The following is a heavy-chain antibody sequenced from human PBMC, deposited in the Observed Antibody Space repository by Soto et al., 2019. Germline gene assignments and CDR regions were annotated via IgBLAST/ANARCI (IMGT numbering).Heavy chain of an antibody. V-gene: IGHV3-30*03. CDR1: GFTFGTYG. CDR3: ARGSRSWYDGFDI. CDR2: ISYDGGNK. D-gene: IGHD6-13*01. Sequence: GGPLRLSCAASGFTFGTYGIHWVRQAPGKGLEWVALISYDGGNKYYADSVKGRFTISRDNSKNTLYLQMNSLRAADTAVYYCARGSRSWYDGFDIWGQGAMLTVSS. J-gene: IGHJ3*02.